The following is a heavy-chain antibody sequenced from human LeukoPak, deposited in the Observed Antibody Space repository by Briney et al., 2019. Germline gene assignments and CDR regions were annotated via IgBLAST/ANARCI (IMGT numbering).Heavy chain of an antibody. D-gene: IGHD5-24*01. V-gene: IGHV4-34*01. CDR2: IHPHGIF. CDR3: ARGRDRSKAGDH. Sequence: SETLSLTCAVHGGSCDDYYCSWIRQPPGKGLEWIGEIHPHGIFYYNSSLTSRVTISIDTSKSQFSLRLTSVTAADTAFYYGARGRDRSKAGDHWGQGSLVTVSS. CDR1: GGSCDDYY. J-gene: IGHJ4*02.